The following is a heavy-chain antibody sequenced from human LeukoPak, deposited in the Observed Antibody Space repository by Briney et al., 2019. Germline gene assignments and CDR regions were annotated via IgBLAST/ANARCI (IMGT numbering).Heavy chain of an antibody. CDR2: ISSSSSTI. Sequence: GGSLRLSCAASGFTFSSYSMNWVRQAPGKGLEWVSYISSSSSTIYYADFVKGRFTISRDNSKNSLYLEMNSLRHEDTAFYYCATLDSDAIDFWGQGTMVIVS. V-gene: IGHV3-48*02. J-gene: IGHJ3*01. CDR3: ATLDSDAIDF. CDR1: GFTFSSYS.